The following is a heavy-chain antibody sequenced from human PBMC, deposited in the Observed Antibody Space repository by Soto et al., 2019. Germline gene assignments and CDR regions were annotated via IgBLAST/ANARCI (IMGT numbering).Heavy chain of an antibody. D-gene: IGHD3-3*01. CDR1: GGTFSSYA. V-gene: IGHV1-69*13. CDR2: IIPIFGTA. Sequence: VKFSCKASGGTFSSYAISWVRQAPGQGLEWMGGIIPIFGTANYAQKFQGRVTITADESTSTAYMELSSLRSEDTAVYYCARVEVNWFDPWGQGTLVTVSS. J-gene: IGHJ5*02. CDR3: ARVEVNWFDP.